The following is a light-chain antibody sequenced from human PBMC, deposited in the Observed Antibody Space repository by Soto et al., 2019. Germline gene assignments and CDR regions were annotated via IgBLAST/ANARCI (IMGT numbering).Light chain of an antibody. CDR2: DVS. J-gene: IGLJ1*01. V-gene: IGLV2-14*02. Sequence: QSVLTQPASVSGSPEQSITISCTGTSSDVGSYNHVSWYQQHPGKAPKLMIYDVSNRPSGVSNRFSGSKSGNTASLTISGLQAEDEADYYCSSYTSSSTLYVFGTGTKVTV. CDR3: SSYTSSSTLYV. CDR1: SSDVGSYNH.